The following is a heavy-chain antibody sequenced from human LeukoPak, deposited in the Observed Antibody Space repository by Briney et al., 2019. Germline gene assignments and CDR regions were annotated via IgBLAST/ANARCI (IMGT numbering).Heavy chain of an antibody. J-gene: IGHJ6*03. CDR3: TREWDIVVVEVDYYYYMDV. CDR1: GFTFGDYA. Sequence: GGSLRLSCTASGFTFGDYAMSWFRQAPGKGLEWVGFIRSKAYGGTTEYAASVKGRFTISRDDSKSIAYLQMNSLKTEDTAVYYCTREWDIVVVEVDYYYYMDVWGKGTTVTVSS. V-gene: IGHV3-49*03. CDR2: IRSKAYGGTT. D-gene: IGHD2-15*01.